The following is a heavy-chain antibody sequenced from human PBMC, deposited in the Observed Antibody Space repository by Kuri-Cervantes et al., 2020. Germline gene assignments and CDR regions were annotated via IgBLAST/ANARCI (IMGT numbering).Heavy chain of an antibody. D-gene: IGHD3-22*01. CDR3: AKYYYDSSGWWLDAFDI. CDR2: IYHSGST. CDR1: GGSFSGYY. V-gene: IGHV4-34*01. Sequence: SQTLSLTCAVYGGSFSGYYWSWIRQPPGKGLEWIGEIYHSGSTNYNPSLKNRVTISVDKSKNQFSLKLSSVTAADTAVYYCAKYYYDSSGWWLDAFDIWGQGTMVTVSS. J-gene: IGHJ3*02.